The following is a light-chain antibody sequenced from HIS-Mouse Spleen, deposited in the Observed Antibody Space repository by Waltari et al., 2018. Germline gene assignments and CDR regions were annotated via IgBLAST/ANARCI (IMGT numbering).Light chain of an antibody. V-gene: IGLV6-57*02. J-gene: IGLJ2*01. Sequence: NFMLTQPHSVSASPGKTVTISCTGSSGSIASNYVQWYQQRPGSAPTPVIYEDNQRPSGVPDRFSGSIDSSSNSASLTISGLKTEDEADYYCQSYDSSNVVFGGGTKLTVL. CDR2: EDN. CDR1: SGSIASNY. CDR3: QSYDSSNVV.